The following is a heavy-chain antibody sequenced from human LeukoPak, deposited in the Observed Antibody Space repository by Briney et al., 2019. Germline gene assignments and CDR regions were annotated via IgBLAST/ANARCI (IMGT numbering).Heavy chain of an antibody. CDR2: IYGSTSA. Sequence: GGSLRLSCAASGFTVSSNYINWVRQAPGKGLEWVSLIYGSTSADYADSVKGRFTISRDTSMNTVYLQMNSLRAEDTAVYYCARRGDTPMVGDYWGQGTLVTVSS. CDR1: GFTVSSNY. J-gene: IGHJ4*02. CDR3: ARRGDTPMVGDY. D-gene: IGHD5-18*01. V-gene: IGHV3-66*01.